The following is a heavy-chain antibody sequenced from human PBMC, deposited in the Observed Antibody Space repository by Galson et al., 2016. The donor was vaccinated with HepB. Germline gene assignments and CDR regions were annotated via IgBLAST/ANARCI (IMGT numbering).Heavy chain of an antibody. V-gene: IGHV3-21*06. D-gene: IGHD2/OR15-2a*01. CDR1: GFTFSSYG. Sequence: SLRLSCAASGFTFSSYGMTWVRQAPGKGLEWLSSISGGSGSIYYADSVKGRFTISRDNNKNSLFLEMSRLRAEDTAVYYCVREMRNFYDATWFDSWGEGTLVSVSS. J-gene: IGHJ5*01. CDR3: VREMRNFYDATWFDS. CDR2: ISGGSGSI.